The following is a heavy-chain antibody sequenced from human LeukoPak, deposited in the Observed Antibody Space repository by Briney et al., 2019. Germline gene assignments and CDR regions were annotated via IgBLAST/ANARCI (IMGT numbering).Heavy chain of an antibody. CDR1: GGSISSYY. CDR2: IYYSGST. J-gene: IGHJ6*03. Sequence: PSETLSLTCTVSGGSISSYYWSWIRQPPGKALEWIGYIYYSGSTNYNPSLKSRVTISVDTSKNQFSLKLSSVTAADTAVYYCARDVPGYYYYMDVWGKGTTVTISS. V-gene: IGHV4-59*01. D-gene: IGHD1-14*01. CDR3: ARDVPGYYYYMDV.